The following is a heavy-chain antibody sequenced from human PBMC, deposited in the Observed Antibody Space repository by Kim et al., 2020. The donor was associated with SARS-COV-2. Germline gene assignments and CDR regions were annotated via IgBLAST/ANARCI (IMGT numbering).Heavy chain of an antibody. CDR3: AKDLVAGSIYGVFYPTFFDY. CDR2: ISYDGSNK. V-gene: IGHV3-30*18. Sequence: GGSLRLSCAASGFTFSSYGMHWVRQAPGKGLEWVAVISYDGSNKYYADSVKGRFTISRDNSKNTLYLQMNSLRAEDTAVYYCAKDLVAGSIYGVFYPTFFDYWGQGTLVTVSS. J-gene: IGHJ4*02. D-gene: IGHD6-19*01. CDR1: GFTFSSYG.